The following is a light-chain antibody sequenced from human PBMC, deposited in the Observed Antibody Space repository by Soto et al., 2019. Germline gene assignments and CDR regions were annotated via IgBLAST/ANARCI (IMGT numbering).Light chain of an antibody. V-gene: IGLV1-44*01. J-gene: IGLJ3*02. CDR1: SSNIGSNT. CDR2: SNT. CDR3: AAWDDSRNSWV. Sequence: QSVLTQPPSASGTPGQRVTISCSGSSSNIGSNTVSWYQQLPGTAPKVLIYSNTQRPSGVPDRFSGSKSGTSASLAISGLQSEDEADYYCAAWDDSRNSWVFGGGTKLTVL.